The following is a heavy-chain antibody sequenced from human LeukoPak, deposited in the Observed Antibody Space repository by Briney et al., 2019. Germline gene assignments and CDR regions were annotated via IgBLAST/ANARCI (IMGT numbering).Heavy chain of an antibody. Sequence: GGSLRLSCAVSGFTFSIYSMNWVRQAPGKGLEWVSSISSSSSYIYYADSVKGRSTISRDNAKNSLYLQMNSLRAEDTAVYYCARVPPLLWFGELSYYYYYMDVWGKGTTVTVSS. V-gene: IGHV3-21*01. CDR3: ARVPPLLWFGELSYYYYYMDV. D-gene: IGHD3-10*01. J-gene: IGHJ6*03. CDR1: GFTFSIYS. CDR2: ISSSSSYI.